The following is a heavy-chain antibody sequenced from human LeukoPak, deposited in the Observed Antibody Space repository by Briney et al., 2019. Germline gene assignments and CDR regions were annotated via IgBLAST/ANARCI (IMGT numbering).Heavy chain of an antibody. V-gene: IGHV1-2*02. J-gene: IGHJ4*02. CDR3: ARRGMATIKDFDY. D-gene: IGHD5-24*01. Sequence: GASVKVSCKASGYTFTGYYMHWVRQAPGQGLEWMGWINPNSGGTNYAQKFQGRVTMTRDTSISTAYMELSRLRSDDTAVYYCARRGMATIKDFDYWGQGTLVTVSS. CDR2: INPNSGGT. CDR1: GYTFTGYY.